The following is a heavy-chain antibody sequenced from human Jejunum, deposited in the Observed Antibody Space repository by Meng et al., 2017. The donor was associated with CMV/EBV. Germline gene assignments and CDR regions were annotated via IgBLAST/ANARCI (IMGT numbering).Heavy chain of an antibody. J-gene: IGHJ4*02. Sequence: SGAASGFTVSSYAMHWVRQAPGKGLEWVAVISYDGSNKYYADSVKGRFTISRDNSKNTLYLQMNSLRAEDTAVYYCARDVILDYWGQGTLVTVSS. CDR3: ARDVILDY. CDR1: GFTVSSYA. CDR2: ISYDGSNK. V-gene: IGHV3-30*04.